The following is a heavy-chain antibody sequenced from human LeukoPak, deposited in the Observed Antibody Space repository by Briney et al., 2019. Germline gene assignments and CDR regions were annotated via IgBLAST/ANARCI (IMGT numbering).Heavy chain of an antibody. V-gene: IGHV3-21*01. CDR2: INSSSSYI. CDR1: GFTFSSYS. Sequence: AGGSLRLSCAASGFTFSSYSMNWVRQAPGKGLEWVSSINSSSSYIYYADSVKGRFTISRDNAKNSLYLQMNSLRAEDTAVYYCATAGGELRPDYWGQGTLVTVSS. CDR3: ATAGGELRPDY. D-gene: IGHD1-7*01. J-gene: IGHJ4*02.